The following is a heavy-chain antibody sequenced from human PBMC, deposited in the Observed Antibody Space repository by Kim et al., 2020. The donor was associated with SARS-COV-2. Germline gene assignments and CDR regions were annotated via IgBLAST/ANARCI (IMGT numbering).Heavy chain of an antibody. Sequence: GGSLRLSCAASGFTFSTYGMHWVRQAPGKGLEWVAVIWYDGSNKNYADSVKGRFTISRDNSKTTLNLQMNSLRADDTAVYYCARAIPGIAVTGDGMDVWGQGTTVTVSS. D-gene: IGHD6-19*01. CDR3: ARAIPGIAVTGDGMDV. CDR2: IWYDGSNK. J-gene: IGHJ6*02. V-gene: IGHV3-33*01. CDR1: GFTFSTYG.